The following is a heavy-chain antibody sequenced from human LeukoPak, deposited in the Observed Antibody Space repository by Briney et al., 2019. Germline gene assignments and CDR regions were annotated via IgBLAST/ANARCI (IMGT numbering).Heavy chain of an antibody. Sequence: PGRSLRLSCAASGFTFNNYAMHWVRQAPGKGLEWVTVISSDGSNKFYADSVKGRFTVSRDNSKNTLYLQMNSLRAEDTAVYYCALHGSGWYSTGRRRLDYWGRGTLVTVSS. D-gene: IGHD6-19*01. CDR3: ALHGSGWYSTGRRRLDY. CDR2: ISSDGSNK. J-gene: IGHJ4*02. CDR1: GFTFNNYA. V-gene: IGHV3-30-3*01.